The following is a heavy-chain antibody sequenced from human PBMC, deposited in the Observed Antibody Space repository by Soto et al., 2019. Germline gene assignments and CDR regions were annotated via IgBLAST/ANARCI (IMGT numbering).Heavy chain of an antibody. Sequence: ASVKVSCKASGYTFTSYYINWVRQATGQGLEWMGWMNPNSGNTGYAQKFQGRVTMTRNTSISTAYMELSSLRSEDTAVYYCARGRYCSGGSCYSGYWGQGTLVTVSS. V-gene: IGHV1-8*01. J-gene: IGHJ4*02. CDR2: MNPNSGNT. CDR3: ARGRYCSGGSCYSGY. D-gene: IGHD2-15*01. CDR1: GYTFTSYY.